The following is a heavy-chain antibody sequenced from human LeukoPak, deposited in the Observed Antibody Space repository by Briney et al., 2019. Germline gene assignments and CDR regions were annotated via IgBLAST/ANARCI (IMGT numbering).Heavy chain of an antibody. CDR1: GLIFSRYN. CDR2: ISTTSETI. Sequence: PGGSLRLSCTTSGLIFSRYNFNWVCQAPGKGLEWLSYISTTSETIYYGDSVKGRFNISRDNAKNFLYLQMDSLRAEDTAVYFCATYHDTTGYFKEAFEMWGQGTFVTVSS. V-gene: IGHV3-48*01. J-gene: IGHJ3*02. D-gene: IGHD3-22*01. CDR3: ATYHDTTGYFKEAFEM.